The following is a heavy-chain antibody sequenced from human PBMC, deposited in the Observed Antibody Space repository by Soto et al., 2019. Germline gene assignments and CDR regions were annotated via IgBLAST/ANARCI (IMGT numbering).Heavy chain of an antibody. CDR2: MGGAGAR. Sequence: GGSLRLSCVAFGFTYNSYDMIWVRQVTGKGLEWIASMGGAGAREYSGSVKGRFIISRDNAKNSLYLQMDSLRVADTGVYYCTRATFGVGMDLWGHGTPVTVSS. CDR3: TRATFGVGMDL. D-gene: IGHD3-10*01. CDR1: GFTYNSYD. V-gene: IGHV3-13*01. J-gene: IGHJ6*02.